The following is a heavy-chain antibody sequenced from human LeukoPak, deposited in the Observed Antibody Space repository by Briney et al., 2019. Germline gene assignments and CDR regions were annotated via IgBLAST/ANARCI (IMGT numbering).Heavy chain of an antibody. J-gene: IGHJ4*02. CDR3: ARDVGGSYEDYFDY. V-gene: IGHV3-48*01. CDR2: ISSSSTI. CDR1: GFTFSSYS. D-gene: IGHD1-26*01. Sequence: GGSLRLSCAASGFTFSSYSMNWVRQAPGKGLEWVSYISSSSTIYYADSVKGRFTISRDNAKNSLYLQMNSLRAEDTAVYYCARDVGGSYEDYFDYWGQGTLVTVSS.